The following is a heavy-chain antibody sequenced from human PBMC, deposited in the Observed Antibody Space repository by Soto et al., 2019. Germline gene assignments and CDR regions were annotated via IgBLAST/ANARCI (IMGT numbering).Heavy chain of an antibody. V-gene: IGHV4-39*01. J-gene: IGHJ6*02. Sequence: QVQLQESGPGPVKPSETLSLTCTVSGDSVSSSYYYWGWIRQPPGKGLEWIGSIFYSGSTYYNPSLKSRVTISVDTSKNQFSLKLSSVTAADTAVYYCARRGSSRQIYHYGMDVWGPGTTVTVSS. CDR3: ARRGSSRQIYHYGMDV. CDR1: GDSVSSSYYY. D-gene: IGHD6-13*01. CDR2: IFYSGST.